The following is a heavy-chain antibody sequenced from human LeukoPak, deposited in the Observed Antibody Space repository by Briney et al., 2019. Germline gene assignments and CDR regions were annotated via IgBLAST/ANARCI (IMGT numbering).Heavy chain of an antibody. CDR1: GFSVGSNY. CDR2: IYSGGST. D-gene: IGHD3-10*01. Sequence: GGSLRLSCAASGFSVGSNYMTWVRQAPGKGLEGVSLIYSGGSTYYADSVKGRFTISRDNSKNTLYLQMNSLRAEDTAVYYCARDLSEYGWFGELYYWGQGTLVTVSS. CDR3: ARDLSEYGWFGELYY. J-gene: IGHJ4*02. V-gene: IGHV3-66*01.